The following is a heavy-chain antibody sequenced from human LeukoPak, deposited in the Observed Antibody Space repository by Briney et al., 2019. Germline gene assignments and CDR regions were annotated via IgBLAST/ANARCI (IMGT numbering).Heavy chain of an antibody. CDR1: GFTFSSHC. CDR3: ARQLYCSSTSCYKVAAFDI. D-gene: IGHD2-2*02. CDR2: IKQDGSEK. Sequence: PGGSLRLSCEASGFTFSSHCMSWVRQAPGKGLEWVANIKQDGSEKYYVDSVKGRFTISRDNAKNSLYLQMNSLRAEDTAVYYCARQLYCSSTSCYKVAAFDIWGQGAMVTVSS. J-gene: IGHJ3*02. V-gene: IGHV3-7*01.